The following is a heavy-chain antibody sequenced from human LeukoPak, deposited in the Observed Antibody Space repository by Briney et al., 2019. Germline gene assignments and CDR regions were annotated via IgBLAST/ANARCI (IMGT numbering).Heavy chain of an antibody. CDR2: IGGSGTST. CDR3: TKGGLAAAGG. CDR1: GFTFSSYA. D-gene: IGHD6-13*01. J-gene: IGHJ4*02. Sequence: GGSLRLSCAASGFTFSSYAMGWVRQAPGKGLEWVSAIGGSGTSTYYAHSVKGRFTISRDNSKNTLYLQMHSLRAEDTAVYYCTKGGLAAAGGWGQGTLVTVSS. V-gene: IGHV3-23*01.